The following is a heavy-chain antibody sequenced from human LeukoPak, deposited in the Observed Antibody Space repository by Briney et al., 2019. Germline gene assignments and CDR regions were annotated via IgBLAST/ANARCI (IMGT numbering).Heavy chain of an antibody. CDR2: ITPIFGTA. D-gene: IGHD3-22*01. CDR3: ATHYDSSGYYGSYFDY. J-gene: IGHJ4*02. Sequence: SVKVSCKASGGTFSSYAISWVRQAPGQGLEWMGGITPIFGTANYAQKFQGRVTITTDESTSTAYMELSSLRSEDTAVYYCATHYDSSGYYGSYFDYWGQGTLVTVSS. V-gene: IGHV1-69*05. CDR1: GGTFSSYA.